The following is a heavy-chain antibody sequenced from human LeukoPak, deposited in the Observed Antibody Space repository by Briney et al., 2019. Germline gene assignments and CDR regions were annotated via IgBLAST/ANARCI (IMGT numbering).Heavy chain of an antibody. V-gene: IGHV3-74*01. CDR1: GFTFTTYW. Sequence: PGGSLRLSCAASGFTFTTYWMHWVRQAPGKGLVWVSRINSDGSSTSYADSVKGRFTISRDNAKNTLYLQMSSLRAEDTAVYYCARNYYYDSSGYFRGAFDVWGQGTMVTVSS. CDR2: INSDGSST. D-gene: IGHD3-22*01. J-gene: IGHJ3*01. CDR3: ARNYYYDSSGYFRGAFDV.